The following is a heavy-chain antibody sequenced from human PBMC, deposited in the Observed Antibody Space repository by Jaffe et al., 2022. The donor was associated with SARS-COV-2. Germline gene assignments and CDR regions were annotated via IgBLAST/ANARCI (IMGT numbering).Heavy chain of an antibody. V-gene: IGHV4-61*02. CDR2: IYTSGST. D-gene: IGHD3-3*01. CDR1: GGSISSGSYY. Sequence: QVQLQESGPGLVKPSQTLSLTCTVSGGSISSGSYYWSWIRQPAGKGLEWIGRIYTSGSTNYNPSLKSRVTISVDTSKNQFSLKLSSVTAADTAVYYCAREEVFGVVTDAGGMDVWGQGTTVTVSS. CDR3: AREEVFGVVTDAGGMDV. J-gene: IGHJ6*02.